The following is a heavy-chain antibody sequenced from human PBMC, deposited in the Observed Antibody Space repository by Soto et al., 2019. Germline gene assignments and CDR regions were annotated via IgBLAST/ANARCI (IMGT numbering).Heavy chain of an antibody. Sequence: QVQLQESGPGLVKPSGTLSLTCAVSSGSISSSNWWSWVRQPPGKGLEWIGEIYHSGSTNYNPSLTSRVTISVDKSQKQFSLKLRCVTAADTAVYYCARGPNCSGGSCYSGAYWYFDLWGRGTLVTVSS. CDR3: ARGPNCSGGSCYSGAYWYFDL. D-gene: IGHD2-15*01. CDR1: SGSISSSNW. CDR2: IYHSGST. V-gene: IGHV4-4*02. J-gene: IGHJ2*01.